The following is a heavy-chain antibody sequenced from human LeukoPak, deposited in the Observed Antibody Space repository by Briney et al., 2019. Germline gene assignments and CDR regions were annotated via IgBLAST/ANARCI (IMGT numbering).Heavy chain of an antibody. CDR2: IKEDGSEK. CDR3: ARRDGIVVVVGAWAFDI. CDR1: GFTFSSYW. J-gene: IGHJ3*02. D-gene: IGHD2-15*01. V-gene: IGHV3-7*01. Sequence: GGSLRLSCAASGFTFSSYWMSWVRQAPGKGLEWVANIKEDGSEKYYVDSVKGRFTISRDNAKNSLYLQTNSLRAEDTAVYYCARRDGIVVVVGAWAFDIWGQGTMVTVSS.